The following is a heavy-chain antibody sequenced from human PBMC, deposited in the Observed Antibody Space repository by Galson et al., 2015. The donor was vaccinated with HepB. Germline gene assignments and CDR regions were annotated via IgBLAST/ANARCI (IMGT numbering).Heavy chain of an antibody. J-gene: IGHJ4*02. D-gene: IGHD5-12*01. Sequence: SVKVSCKASGYTFTSYYMHWVRQAPGQGLEWMGIINPSGGSTSYAQKFQGRVTMTRDTSTSTVYMELSSLRSEDTAVYYCARDREKDIVTYYFDYWGQGTLVTVSS. CDR3: ARDREKDIVTYYFDY. CDR1: GYTFTSYY. CDR2: INPSGGST. V-gene: IGHV1-46*01.